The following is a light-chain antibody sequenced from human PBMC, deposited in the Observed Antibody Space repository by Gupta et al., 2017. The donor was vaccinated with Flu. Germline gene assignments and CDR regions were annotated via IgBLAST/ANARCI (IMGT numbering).Light chain of an antibody. CDR3: QQYSNSSYS. V-gene: IGKV3-20*01. Sequence: RATLSCRASQSVSSSYLAWYQQKPGQAPRLLIYAASSRATGIPDRFSGSGSGTDFTLTISRLDPDDFAVYYCQQYSNSSYSFGQGTKLEIK. CDR1: QSVSSSY. J-gene: IGKJ2*03. CDR2: AAS.